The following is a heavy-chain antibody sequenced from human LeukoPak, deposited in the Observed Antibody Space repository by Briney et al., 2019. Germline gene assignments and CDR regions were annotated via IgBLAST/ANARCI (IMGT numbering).Heavy chain of an antibody. Sequence: SETLSLTCTVSGGSISSNSYYWGWIRQPPGKGLEWIGSIYYSGSTYYNPSLKSRVTISVDTSKNQFSLKLSSVTAADTAVYYCARVHSGSYRLDYWGQGTLVTVSS. V-gene: IGHV4-39*01. J-gene: IGHJ4*02. D-gene: IGHD1-26*01. CDR3: ARVHSGSYRLDY. CDR1: GGSISSNSYY. CDR2: IYYSGST.